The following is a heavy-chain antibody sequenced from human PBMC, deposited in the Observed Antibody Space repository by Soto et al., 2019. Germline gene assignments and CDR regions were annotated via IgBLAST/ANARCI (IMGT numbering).Heavy chain of an antibody. CDR2: IWTSGST. J-gene: IGHJ4*02. CDR3: ARTVGAAYYFDF. Sequence: QVQLQESGPGLVKPSETLSLTCNVSGDSMSKYYWSWVRQPAGKGLEWIGRIWTSGSTNYNPSLKSRVTMSIDTSNKHFSLDLKSVTAADTAVYYCARTVGAAYYFDFWGQAVLVTVSS. CDR1: GDSMSKYY. V-gene: IGHV4-4*07. D-gene: IGHD3-16*01.